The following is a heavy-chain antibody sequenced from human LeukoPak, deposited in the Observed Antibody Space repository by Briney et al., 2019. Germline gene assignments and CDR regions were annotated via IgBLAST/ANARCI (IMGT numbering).Heavy chain of an antibody. Sequence: PGGSLRLSCAASGFTFSIYGMHWVRQSPGKGLEWLAVIWNDGSNKYYADSVRGRFTISRDNSKSTLFLQINSLRIEDTAVYYCARARGSFDYWGQGTLVTVSS. CDR3: ARARGSFDY. V-gene: IGHV3-33*01. CDR2: IWNDGSNK. J-gene: IGHJ4*02. D-gene: IGHD1-26*01. CDR1: GFTFSIYG.